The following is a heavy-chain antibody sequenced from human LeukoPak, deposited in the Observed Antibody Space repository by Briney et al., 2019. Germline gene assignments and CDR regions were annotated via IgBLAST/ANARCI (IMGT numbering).Heavy chain of an antibody. D-gene: IGHD3-22*01. Sequence: SETLSLTCTVTGCSNSGYYWSWIRQPPGKGRAWIGEINHSGSTNYNPSLKSRVTISVDTSKNQLSLKLSSVTAADTAVYYCAAYYDSSGYGNWFDPWGQGTLVTVSS. CDR3: AAYYDSSGYGNWFDP. J-gene: IGHJ5*02. CDR1: GCSNSGYY. CDR2: INHSGST. V-gene: IGHV4-34*01.